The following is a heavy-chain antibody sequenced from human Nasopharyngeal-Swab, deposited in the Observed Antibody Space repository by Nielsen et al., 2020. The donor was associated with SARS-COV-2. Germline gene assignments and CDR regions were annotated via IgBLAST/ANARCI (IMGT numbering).Heavy chain of an antibody. CDR3: ARELYVSLWSGISRSGHFDY. CDR2: ISSSSSYI. V-gene: IGHV3-21*01. D-gene: IGHD3-3*01. CDR1: GFVFSSHS. J-gene: IGHJ4*02. Sequence: GSLRLSCAASGFVFSSHSMVWVRQAPGKGLEWVSSISSSSSYINYADSVKGRFTIFRDNAKNTVYLQMNSLTDDDTGVYYCARELYVSLWSGISRSGHFDYWGQGSLVSVSS.